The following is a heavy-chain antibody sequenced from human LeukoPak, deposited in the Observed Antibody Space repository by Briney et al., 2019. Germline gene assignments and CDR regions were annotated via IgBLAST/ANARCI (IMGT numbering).Heavy chain of an antibody. CDR3: ARGEAGAAAGTREGYYFDY. D-gene: IGHD6-13*01. Sequence: SQTLSLTCAVSGGSISSGGYSWSWIRQPPGKGLEWIGEINHSGSTNYNPSLKSRVTISVDTSKNQFSLKLSSVTAADTAVYYCARGEAGAAAGTREGYYFDYWGQGTLVTVSS. J-gene: IGHJ4*02. CDR1: GGSISSGGYS. V-gene: IGHV4-30-2*01. CDR2: INHSGST.